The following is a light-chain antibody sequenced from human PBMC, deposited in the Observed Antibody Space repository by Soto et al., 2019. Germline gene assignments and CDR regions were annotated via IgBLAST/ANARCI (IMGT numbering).Light chain of an antibody. J-gene: IGKJ3*01. CDR2: DAS. CDR3: QHRSNWLFT. CDR1: QSVSSY. Sequence: EIVLTQSPATLSLSPGERATLSCRASQSVSSYLAWYQHKPGQAPRLLISDASNRATGIPARFSGSGSGTDFTLTISNLEPEDCAVYYCQHRSNWLFTFGPGTKVQIK. V-gene: IGKV3-11*01.